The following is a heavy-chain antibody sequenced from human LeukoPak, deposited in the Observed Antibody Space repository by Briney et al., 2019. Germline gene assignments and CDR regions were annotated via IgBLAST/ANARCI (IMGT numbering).Heavy chain of an antibody. CDR1: GGSISSSNW. D-gene: IGHD6-13*01. J-gene: IGHJ4*02. CDR3: ARAPGSSSWYFDY. CDR2: IYHSGST. Sequence: PSGTLSLTCAVSGGSISSSNWWSWVRQPPGKGLEWIGEIYHSGSTYYNPSLKSRVAISVDRSKNQFSLKLSSVTAADTAVYYCARAPGSSSWYFDYWGQGTLVTVSS. V-gene: IGHV4-4*02.